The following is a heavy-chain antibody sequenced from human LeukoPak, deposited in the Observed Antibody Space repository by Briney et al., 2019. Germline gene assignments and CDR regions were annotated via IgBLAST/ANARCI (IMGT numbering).Heavy chain of an antibody. V-gene: IGHV3-7*01. J-gene: IGHJ4*02. D-gene: IGHD6-19*01. Sequence: GGSLRLSCAASGFAFSTYGMDWVRQAPGQGLEWVGRINPDGSVKHYVDSVRGRFTISRDNARNSLYLQMNSLRAEDTAVYYCARDDNSSGWYGAWGQGTLVTVSS. CDR1: GFAFSTYG. CDR2: INPDGSVK. CDR3: ARDDNSSGWYGA.